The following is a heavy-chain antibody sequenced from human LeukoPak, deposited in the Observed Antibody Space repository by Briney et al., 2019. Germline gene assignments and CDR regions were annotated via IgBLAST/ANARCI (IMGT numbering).Heavy chain of an antibody. V-gene: IGHV3-21*01. J-gene: IGHJ5*02. Sequence: GGSLRLSCAASGFTFRSYSMNWVRQAPGKGLEWVSSISDSSSYIYYADSVKGRFTISRDNAKNSLYLQINSLRAEDTAVYYCARAWPYCSGGSCYTINWFDPWGQGTLVTVSS. CDR3: ARAWPYCSGGSCYTINWFDP. CDR2: ISDSSSYI. CDR1: GFTFRSYS. D-gene: IGHD2-15*01.